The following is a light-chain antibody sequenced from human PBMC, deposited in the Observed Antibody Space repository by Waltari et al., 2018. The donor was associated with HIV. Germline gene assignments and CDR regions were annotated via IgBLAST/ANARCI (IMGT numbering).Light chain of an antibody. CDR3: QQYGGSSWT. V-gene: IGKV3-20*01. CDR1: QSVSSNY. J-gene: IGKJ1*01. Sequence: GTLSLSPGERATLSCRASQSVSSNYLAWYQQKPGQAPRLLIYGASSRATGIPDRFSGSGSGTDFTLTISSLEPEDFAVYYCQQYGGSSWTFGQGTKVEVK. CDR2: GAS.